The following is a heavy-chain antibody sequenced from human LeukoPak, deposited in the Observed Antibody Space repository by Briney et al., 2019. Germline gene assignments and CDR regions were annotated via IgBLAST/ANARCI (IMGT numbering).Heavy chain of an antibody. Sequence: SAVNVSRKGSGYTFTSYGSSWVRPAPAQGREWMGWISDYNGNKNYAKNLQGRVTMTTNKSMSTDYMEPTSLRSEDTAVYYCARTRVVVSTAAFDIWGQGTMVTVSS. CDR3: ARTRVVVSTAAFDI. J-gene: IGHJ3*02. CDR2: ISDYNGNK. D-gene: IGHD2-15*01. V-gene: IGHV1-18*01. CDR1: GYTFTSYG.